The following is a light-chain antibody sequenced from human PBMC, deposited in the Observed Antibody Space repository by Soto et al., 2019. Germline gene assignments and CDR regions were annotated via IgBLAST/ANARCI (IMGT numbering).Light chain of an antibody. V-gene: IGKV1-17*01. CDR1: QDIRSD. CDR3: QQLNSYPLT. J-gene: IGKJ4*01. Sequence: DIQMTQSPSSLSASVGDRVTITFLASQDIRSDLGWFQQKPGKAPKLLIYAASTLQSGVPSRFSGSGSGTDFTLTISSLQPEDFATYYCQQLNSYPLTFGGGTKVDIK. CDR2: AAS.